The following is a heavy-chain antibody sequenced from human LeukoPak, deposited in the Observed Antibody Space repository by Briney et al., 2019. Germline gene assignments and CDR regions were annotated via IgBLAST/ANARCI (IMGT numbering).Heavy chain of an antibody. Sequence: SETLSLTCAVSGGSISSSNWWSWVRQPPGKGLEWIGEIYHSGSTNYNPSLKSRVTISVDTSKNQFSLKLSSVTAADTAVYYCARGSKWYFDYWGQGTLVTVSS. CDR3: ARGSKWYFDY. CDR2: IYHSGST. D-gene: IGHD1-26*01. J-gene: IGHJ4*02. CDR1: GGSISSSNW. V-gene: IGHV4-4*02.